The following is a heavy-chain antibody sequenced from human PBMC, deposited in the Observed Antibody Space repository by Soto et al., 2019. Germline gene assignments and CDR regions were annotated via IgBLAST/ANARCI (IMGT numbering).Heavy chain of an antibody. CDR3: AKDLET. V-gene: IGHV3-30*18. D-gene: IGHD1-1*01. Sequence: QAQLVESGGGVVQPGTSLRLSCVASGFIFRRYGMHWVRQAPGKGLEWVALISYDGSNKFYADSVKGRLTISRDNSKSTLYLPIISLRAADTALYYCAKDLETWGQGTLVTVSS. J-gene: IGHJ4*02. CDR2: ISYDGSNK. CDR1: GFIFRRYG.